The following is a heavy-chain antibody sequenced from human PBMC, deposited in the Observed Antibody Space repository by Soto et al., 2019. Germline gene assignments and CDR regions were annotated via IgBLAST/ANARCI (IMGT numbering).Heavy chain of an antibody. J-gene: IGHJ4*02. D-gene: IGHD3-22*01. Sequence: SETLSLTCAVSGGSISSGGYSWSWIRQPPGKGLEWIGYTYHSGSTYYNPSLKSRVTISVDRSKNQFSLKLSSVTAADTAVYYCARDSRDYYDSSGGFDYWGQGTLVTVSS. V-gene: IGHV4-30-2*01. CDR3: ARDSRDYYDSSGGFDY. CDR2: TYHSGST. CDR1: GGSISSGGYS.